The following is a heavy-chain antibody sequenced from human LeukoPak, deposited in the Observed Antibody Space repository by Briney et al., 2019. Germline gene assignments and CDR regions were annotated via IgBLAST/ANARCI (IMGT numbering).Heavy chain of an antibody. D-gene: IGHD5-24*01. V-gene: IGHV3-30*03. CDR1: GFTFSSYA. J-gene: IGHJ4*02. Sequence: GGSLRLSCAASGFTFSSYAMSWVRQAPGKGLEWMAFISYDGSEKHYKDSVKGRFTISRDNSKNMLYLVMNSLRPEDTAVYYCALEMVTITDYWGQGTLVTVSS. CDR3: ALEMVTITDY. CDR2: ISYDGSEK.